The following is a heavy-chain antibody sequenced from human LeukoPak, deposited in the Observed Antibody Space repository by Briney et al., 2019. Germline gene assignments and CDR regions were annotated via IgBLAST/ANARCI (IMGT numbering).Heavy chain of an antibody. CDR3: AREYSSSWYFDY. V-gene: IGHV3-30*03. Sequence: PGRSLRLSCAASGFTFSSYGMHWVRQAPGKGLEWVAVISYDGSNKYYADSVKGRFTISRDNSKNTLYLQMNSLRAEDTAVYYCAREYSSSWYFDYWGQGTLATVSS. J-gene: IGHJ4*02. D-gene: IGHD6-13*01. CDR1: GFTFSSYG. CDR2: ISYDGSNK.